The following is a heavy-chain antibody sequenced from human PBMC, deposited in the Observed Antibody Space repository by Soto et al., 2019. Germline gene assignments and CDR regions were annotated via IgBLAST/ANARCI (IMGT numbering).Heavy chain of an antibody. J-gene: IGHJ4*02. Sequence: PGESLKISCQGSGYRFNSYSIAWVRQMPGKGLEWMGIIFPPDSDTTYSPSFQGQVTISADKSISTAYVQWSSLKASDTAIYYCARTQEKNTWYFDYWGQGTLVTVYS. CDR2: IFPPDSDT. V-gene: IGHV5-51*01. CDR3: ARTQEKNTWYFDY. CDR1: GYRFNSYS.